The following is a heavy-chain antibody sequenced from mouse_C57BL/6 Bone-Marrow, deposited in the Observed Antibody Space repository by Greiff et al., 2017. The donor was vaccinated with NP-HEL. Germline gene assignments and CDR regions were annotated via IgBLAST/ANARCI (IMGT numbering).Heavy chain of an antibody. V-gene: IGHV6-6*01. CDR2: IRNKANNHAT. Sequence: EVKVEESGGGLVQPGGSMKLSCAASGFTFSDAWMDWVRQSPEKGLEWVAEIRNKANNHATYYAESVKGRFTISRDDSKSSVYRQMNSLRAEDTGIYYGTRDGNWDEAMDYWGQGTSVTVSS. CDR3: TRDGNWDEAMDY. CDR1: GFTFSDAW. J-gene: IGHJ4*01. D-gene: IGHD4-1*01.